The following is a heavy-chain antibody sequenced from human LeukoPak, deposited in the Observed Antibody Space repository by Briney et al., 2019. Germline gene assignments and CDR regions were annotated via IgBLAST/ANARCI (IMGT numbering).Heavy chain of an antibody. J-gene: IGHJ4*02. D-gene: IGHD5-24*01. CDR1: GFTFSSYW. CDR2: ISSSSSYI. V-gene: IGHV3-21*01. Sequence: GGSLRLSCAASGFTFSSYWMNWVRQAPGKGLEWVSSISSSSSYIYYADSVKGRFTISRDNAKNSLYLQMNSLRAEDTAVYYCAREMHGCLDYWGQGTLVTVFS. CDR3: AREMHGCLDY.